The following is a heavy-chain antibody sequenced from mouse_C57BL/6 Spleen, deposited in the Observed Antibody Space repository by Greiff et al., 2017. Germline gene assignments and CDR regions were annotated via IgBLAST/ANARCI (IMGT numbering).Heavy chain of an antibody. Sequence: QVQLQQPGAELVKPGASVKLSCKASGYTFTSSWMHWVKQRPGQGLEWIGMIHPNSGSTNYNEKFKSKATLTVDKSYSTAYRQLSSLTAEVSAVYYCARCGTTVVATPYYAMDYWGQGTSVTVSS. CDR2: IHPNSGST. CDR1: GYTFTSSW. V-gene: IGHV1-64*01. D-gene: IGHD1-1*01. J-gene: IGHJ4*01. CDR3: ARCGTTVVATPYYAMDY.